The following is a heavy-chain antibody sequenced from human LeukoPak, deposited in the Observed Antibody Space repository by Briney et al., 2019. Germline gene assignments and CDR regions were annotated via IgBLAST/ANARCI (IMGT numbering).Heavy chain of an antibody. CDR2: INPTGGST. V-gene: IGHV1-46*01. Sequence: GASVKVSCKASGYTFTFYYIYWVRQAPGQGLEWMGIINPTGGSTTYAQKFQGRVAMTSDMSTNTLYMELSSLGSEDTAVYFCAREGYCSGSICYSFDYWGQGTLVTVSS. J-gene: IGHJ4*02. CDR1: GYTFTFYY. CDR3: AREGYCSGSICYSFDY. D-gene: IGHD2-15*01.